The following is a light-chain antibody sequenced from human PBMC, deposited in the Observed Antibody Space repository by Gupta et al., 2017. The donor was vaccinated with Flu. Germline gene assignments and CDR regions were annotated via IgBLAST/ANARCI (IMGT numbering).Light chain of an antibody. CDR3: QQYNSDPHT. CDR1: QSINNW. J-gene: IGKJ2*01. CDR2: AAS. V-gene: IGKV1-27*01. Sequence: DILMTRSPSSLSASVGDRVTITCRASQSINNWLAWFQQKPGKIPKLLIYAASTLETGVPSRFSGSGSGTEFTLTISSLQPEDVASYYCQQYNSDPHTFGQGTKVEIK.